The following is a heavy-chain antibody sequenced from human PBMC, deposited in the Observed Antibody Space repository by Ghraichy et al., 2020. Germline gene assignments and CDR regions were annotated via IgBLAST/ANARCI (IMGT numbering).Heavy chain of an antibody. J-gene: IGHJ5*02. Sequence: SETLSLTCIVSGDSISSSSYYWAWVRQPPGKGLEWIGCIYYSGNTYDNPSLKGRVTLSADTSKNQFSLDLNSVTAADTAIYYCARLGKYQLLYSFVVWFYPWGQRTLVTVSS. V-gene: IGHV4-39*01. D-gene: IGHD2-2*01. CDR1: GDSISSSSYY. CDR3: ARLGKYQLLYSFVVWFYP. CDR2: IYYSGNT.